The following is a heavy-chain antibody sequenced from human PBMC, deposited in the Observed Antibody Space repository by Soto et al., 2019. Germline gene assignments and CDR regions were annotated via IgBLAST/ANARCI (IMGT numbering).Heavy chain of an antibody. Sequence: QVQLVESGGGVVQPGKSLRLSCAVSGFIFSDYGIHWVRQAPGKGLEWVALIWYDGSKKYYADSVKGRFTVSRDNINSTLYLEMNSLRVEDSAVYYCAREGAVAGSQDFWGQGTLVTVSS. J-gene: IGHJ4*02. CDR2: IWYDGSKK. CDR1: GFIFSDYG. V-gene: IGHV3-33*01. CDR3: AREGAVAGSQDF. D-gene: IGHD6-19*01.